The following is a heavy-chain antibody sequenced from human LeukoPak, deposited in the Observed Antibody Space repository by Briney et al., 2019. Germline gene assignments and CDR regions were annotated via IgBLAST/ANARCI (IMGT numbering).Heavy chain of an antibody. CDR1: GFTFSGYW. J-gene: IGHJ4*02. D-gene: IGHD6-19*01. Sequence: GGSLRLSCAASGFTFSGYWMHWVRQAPGKGLVWVSRINSDGSSTSYADSVRGRFTISRDNAKNSLYLQVDSLRVEDTAFYYCAKGNRRHYTSGPDPDSLHWGQGALVTVSS. CDR3: AKGNRRHYTSGPDPDSLH. V-gene: IGHV3-74*01. CDR2: INSDGSST.